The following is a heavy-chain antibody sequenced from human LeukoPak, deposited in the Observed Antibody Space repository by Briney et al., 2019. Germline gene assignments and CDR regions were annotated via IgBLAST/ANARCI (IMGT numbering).Heavy chain of an antibody. CDR3: ARDPIAVAGYYLDY. CDR2: IYSGGST. CDR1: GFTVSSNY. D-gene: IGHD6-19*01. J-gene: IGHJ4*02. Sequence: TGGSLRLSCAASGFTVSSNYMSWVRQAPGKGLEWVSVIYSGGSTYYADSVKGRSTISRDNSKNTLYLQMNSLRAEDTAVYYCARDPIAVAGYYLDYWGQGTLVTVSS. V-gene: IGHV3-53*01.